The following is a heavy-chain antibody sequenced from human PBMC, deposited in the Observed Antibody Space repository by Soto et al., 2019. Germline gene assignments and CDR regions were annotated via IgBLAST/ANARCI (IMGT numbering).Heavy chain of an antibody. CDR1: GFTFSSYG. CDR2: ISYDGSNK. CDR3: AKDPEAVSGSYQDTSFIHFMDC. Sequence: GGSLRLSCAASGFTFSSYGMHWVRQAPGKGLEWVAVISYDGSNKHYADSVKGRFTISRDNSKNTLYLQMNSLRAEDTAVYYCAKDPEAVSGSYQDTSFIHFMDCWGQGTLVTVSS. D-gene: IGHD1-26*01. J-gene: IGHJ4*02. V-gene: IGHV3-30*18.